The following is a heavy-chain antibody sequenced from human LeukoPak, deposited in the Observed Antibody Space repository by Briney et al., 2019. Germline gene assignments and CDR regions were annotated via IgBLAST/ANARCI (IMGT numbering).Heavy chain of an antibody. D-gene: IGHD2-2*02. CDR3: VRESIDTLGGPHAFDI. J-gene: IGHJ3*02. CDR1: GFTFNSYG. Sequence: GGSLRLSCAASGFTFNSYGMHWVRQAPGKGLEWVALISSDGSNKYYADSVKGRFTISRDNSKHTLYLQMSSLRPDDTAVYYCVRESIDTLGGPHAFDIWGQGTMVTVSS. CDR2: ISSDGSNK. V-gene: IGHV3-30*03.